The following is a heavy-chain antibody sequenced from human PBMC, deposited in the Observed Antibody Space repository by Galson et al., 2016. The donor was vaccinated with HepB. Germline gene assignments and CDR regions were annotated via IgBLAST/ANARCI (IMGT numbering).Heavy chain of an antibody. CDR1: GFIFSSYA. D-gene: IGHD3-16*01. Sequence: SLRLSCAASGFIFSSYATSWVRQAPGKGLEWVSGISGSGGTTFYADSVKGRFTISRDNSKNTLYLQMNSLRAEDTAVYYCAKRGVWDVHYFDYWGQGTLVTVSS. J-gene: IGHJ4*02. V-gene: IGHV3-23*01. CDR2: ISGSGGTT. CDR3: AKRGVWDVHYFDY.